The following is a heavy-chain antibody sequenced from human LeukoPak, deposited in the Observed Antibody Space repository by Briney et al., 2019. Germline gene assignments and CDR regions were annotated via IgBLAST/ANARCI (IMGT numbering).Heavy chain of an antibody. Sequence: GGSLRLSCAASGFTFSSYWMNWARQAPGKGLEWVASINHNGNVNYYVDSVKGRFTISRDNAKNSLYLQMSNLRAGDTAVYYCAKVVVAATKYWGQGTLVTVSS. CDR3: AKVVVAATKY. CDR1: GFTFSSYW. J-gene: IGHJ4*02. D-gene: IGHD2-15*01. V-gene: IGHV3-7*03. CDR2: INHNGNVN.